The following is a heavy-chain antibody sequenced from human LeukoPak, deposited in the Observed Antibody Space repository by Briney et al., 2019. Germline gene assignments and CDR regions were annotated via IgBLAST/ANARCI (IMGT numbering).Heavy chain of an antibody. J-gene: IGHJ4*02. Sequence: TSETLSLTCTVSGGSISSSSYYWGWIRQPPGKGLEWIGSIYYSGSTYYNPSLKSRVTISVDTSKNQFSLKLSSVTAADTAVYYCARLSTEPFDYWGQGTLVTVSS. CDR2: IYYSGST. V-gene: IGHV4-39*01. CDR1: GGSISSSSYY. D-gene: IGHD2-8*02. CDR3: ARLSTEPFDY.